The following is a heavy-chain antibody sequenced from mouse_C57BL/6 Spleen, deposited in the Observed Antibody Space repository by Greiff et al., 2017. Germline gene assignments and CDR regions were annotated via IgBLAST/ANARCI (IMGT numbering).Heavy chain of an antibody. D-gene: IGHD3-2*02. Sequence: VQLQQSGAELVRPGASVTLSCKASGYTFTDYEMHWVKQTPVHGLEWIGAIDPETGGTAYNQKFKGKAILTADKSSSTAYMELRSLTSEDSAVYYCTRDSSEDYAMDYWGQGTSVTVSS. CDR3: TRDSSEDYAMDY. CDR2: IDPETGGT. J-gene: IGHJ4*01. CDR1: GYTFTDYE. V-gene: IGHV1-15*01.